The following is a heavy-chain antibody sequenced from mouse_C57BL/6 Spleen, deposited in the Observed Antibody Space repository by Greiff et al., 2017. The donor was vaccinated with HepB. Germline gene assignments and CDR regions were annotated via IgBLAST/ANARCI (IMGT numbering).Heavy chain of an antibody. Sequence: QVQLKESGAELVRPGTSVKVSYKASGYAFTNYLIEWVKQRPGQGLEWIGVINPGSGGTNYNEKFKGKATLTADKSSSTAYMQLSSLTSEDSAVYFCARCYYDYDGLFAYWGQGTLVTVSA. CDR1: GYAFTNYL. J-gene: IGHJ3*01. V-gene: IGHV1-54*01. CDR3: ARCYYDYDGLFAY. CDR2: INPGSGGT. D-gene: IGHD2-4*01.